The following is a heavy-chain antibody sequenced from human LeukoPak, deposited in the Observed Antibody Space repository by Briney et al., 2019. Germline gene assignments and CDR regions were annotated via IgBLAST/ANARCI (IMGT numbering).Heavy chain of an antibody. Sequence: GGSLRLSCAASGFTFSSYAMSWVRQAPGKGLEWVSSISSSSSYIYYADSVKGRFTISRDNAKNSLYLQMNSLRAEDMAVYYCARESWNDPRIDYWGQGTLVTVSS. CDR2: ISSSSSYI. CDR3: ARESWNDPRIDY. J-gene: IGHJ4*02. CDR1: GFTFSSYA. V-gene: IGHV3-21*01. D-gene: IGHD1-1*01.